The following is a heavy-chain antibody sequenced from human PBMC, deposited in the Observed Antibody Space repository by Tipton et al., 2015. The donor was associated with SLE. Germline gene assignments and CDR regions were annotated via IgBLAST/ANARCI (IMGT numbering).Heavy chain of an antibody. J-gene: IGHJ6*03. D-gene: IGHD1-1*01. Sequence: TLSLTCTVSGGSISSYYWSRIRQPPGKGLEWIGYIYYSGSTNYNPSLKSRVTISVDTSKNQFSLRLTSVTAADTAVYYCAREGIQLERLYYYYYMDVWGKGTTVTISS. V-gene: IGHV4-59*01. CDR3: AREGIQLERLYYYYYMDV. CDR1: GGSISSYY. CDR2: IYYSGST.